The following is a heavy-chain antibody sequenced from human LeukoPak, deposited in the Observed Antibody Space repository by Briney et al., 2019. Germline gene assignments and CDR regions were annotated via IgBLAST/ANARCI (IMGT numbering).Heavy chain of an antibody. CDR3: ARDSAHLYSSSWRD. Sequence: PSETLSLTCTVSGGSISSYYWSWIRQPAGKGLESIGHISTSGSTNYNPSLKSRVTMSVDTSKNQFSLKLSSVTAADTAVYYCARDSAHLYSSSWRDWGQGTLVTVSS. V-gene: IGHV4-4*07. D-gene: IGHD6-13*01. J-gene: IGHJ4*02. CDR1: GGSISSYY. CDR2: ISTSGST.